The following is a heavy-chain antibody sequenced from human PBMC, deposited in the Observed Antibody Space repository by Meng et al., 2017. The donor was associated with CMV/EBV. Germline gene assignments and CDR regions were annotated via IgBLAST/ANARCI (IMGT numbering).Heavy chain of an antibody. V-gene: IGHV3-23*01. J-gene: IGHJ3*02. CDR3: AKGKYYDFWSGAPDAFDI. Sequence: GESLKISCASSGFTFSSYSMSWVRQAPGKGLEWVSAISGIGGSTYYADSVKGRFTISRDNYKNTLYLQMNSLGAEDTAVYYCAKGKYYDFWSGAPDAFDIWGQGTMVTVSS. D-gene: IGHD3-3*01. CDR2: ISGIGGST. CDR1: GFTFSSYS.